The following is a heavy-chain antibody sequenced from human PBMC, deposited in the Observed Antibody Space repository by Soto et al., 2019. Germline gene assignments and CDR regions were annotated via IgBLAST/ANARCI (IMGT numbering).Heavy chain of an antibody. CDR1: GYTFTSYG. CDR3: ARDTTVTTGIWFDP. CDR2: ISAYNGNT. V-gene: IGHV1-18*01. J-gene: IGHJ5*02. Sequence: ASGKVSCKASGYTFTSYGISWVRQAPGQGLEWMGWISAYNGNTNYAQKLQGRVTMTTDTSTSTAYMELRSLRSDDTAVYYCARDTTVTTGIWFDPWGQGTLVTVSS. D-gene: IGHD4-4*01.